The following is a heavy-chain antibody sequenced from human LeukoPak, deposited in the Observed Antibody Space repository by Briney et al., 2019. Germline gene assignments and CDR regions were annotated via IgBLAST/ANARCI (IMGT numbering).Heavy chain of an antibody. V-gene: IGHV4-39*01. D-gene: IGHD3-3*01. CDR2: IYYSGST. CDR3: ARYDPVRPDAFDI. CDR1: GGSISSSSYY. J-gene: IGHJ3*02. Sequence: PSETLSLTCTVSGGSISSSSYYWGWIRQPPGKGLEWIGSIYYSGSTYYNPSLKSRVTISVDTSKNQFSLKLSSVTAADTAVYYCARYDPVRPDAFDIWGQGTMVTVSS.